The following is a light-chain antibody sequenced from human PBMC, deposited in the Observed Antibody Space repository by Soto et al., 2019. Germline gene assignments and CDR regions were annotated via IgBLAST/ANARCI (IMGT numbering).Light chain of an antibody. Sequence: QAVVTQEPSLTVSPGGTVTLTCASSTGAVTKGFSPNWLQQRPGQPPRALIYSINKTHSWTPARFSGSLLGGKAALTLSGVQPEDEAVYYCLLWDCGAYFFGTGTKLTVL. J-gene: IGLJ1*01. CDR2: SIN. V-gene: IGLV7-43*01. CDR3: LLWDCGAYF. CDR1: TGAVTKGFS.